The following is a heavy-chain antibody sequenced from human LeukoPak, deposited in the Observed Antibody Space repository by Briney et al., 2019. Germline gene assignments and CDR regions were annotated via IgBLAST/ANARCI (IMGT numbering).Heavy chain of an antibody. CDR1: GFTFSSYS. J-gene: IGHJ4*02. CDR3: AKATGTLGN. CDR2: ISSSSSYI. V-gene: IGHV3-21*04. Sequence: GGSLRLSCAASGFTFSSYSMNWVRQAPGKGLEWVSSISSSSSYIYYADSVKGRFTISRDNSKNTLYLQMNSLTAEDTAIYYCAKATGTLGNRGQGTLVTVSS. D-gene: IGHD1-1*01.